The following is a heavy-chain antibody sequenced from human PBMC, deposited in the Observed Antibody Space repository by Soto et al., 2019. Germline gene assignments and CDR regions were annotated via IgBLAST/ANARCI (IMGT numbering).Heavy chain of an antibody. V-gene: IGHV3-23*01. CDR2: VSRAGTYT. J-gene: IGHJ5*02. D-gene: IGHD3-16*01. Sequence: EVQLLESGGDVVRPGGSLRLSCAASGFTFSSYAMGWVRQAPGKGLEWVAGVSRAGTYTFYADSVRGRFSISRDNSRETVDLYMYALGGDDRAVYFCVKYTVTEDLGESWCQGTLVSVSS. CDR1: GFTFSSYA. CDR3: VKYTVTEDLGES.